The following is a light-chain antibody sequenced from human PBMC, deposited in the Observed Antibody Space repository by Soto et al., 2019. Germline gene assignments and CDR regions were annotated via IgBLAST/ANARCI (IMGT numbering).Light chain of an antibody. J-gene: IGKJ1*01. V-gene: IGKV3-11*01. Sequence: EIVLTQSPATLSLSPGERATLSCRASQSVSSYLAWYQQKPGQAPRLLIYDASNSATGIPARFSGSGSGTDFTLTISSLEPEDFAVYYCQQRSNWPRTFGQGPKVEIK. CDR1: QSVSSY. CDR3: QQRSNWPRT. CDR2: DAS.